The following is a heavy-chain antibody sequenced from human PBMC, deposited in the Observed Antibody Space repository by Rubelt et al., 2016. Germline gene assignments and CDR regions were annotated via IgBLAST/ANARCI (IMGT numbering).Heavy chain of an antibody. CDR3: ARDCIVGATCAFDI. V-gene: IGHV4-39*07. J-gene: IGHJ3*02. Sequence: QLQLQESGPGLVRPSETLSLTCTVSGGSISSGGYFWGWIRQPPGKGLEWIGSIYYSGSTYYNPSLKSRVTISVDTSKNQVSLKLGSGSAADTAVYYCARDCIVGATCAFDIWCQGTMVTVSS. D-gene: IGHD1-26*01. CDR2: IYYSGST. CDR1: GGSISSGGYF.